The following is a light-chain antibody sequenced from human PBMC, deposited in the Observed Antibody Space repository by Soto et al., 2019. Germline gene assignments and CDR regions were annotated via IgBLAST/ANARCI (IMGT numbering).Light chain of an antibody. Sequence: EIVMTQSPATLSVSPGERATLSCLASQSVSSNLAWHQQKPGQAPRLLIYGASTRATGIPARFSGSGSGTEFTLTISSLLSEDIAVYYCQQYDIWPIIFGQGTRLEIK. V-gene: IGKV3-15*01. J-gene: IGKJ5*01. CDR1: QSVSSN. CDR3: QQYDIWPII. CDR2: GAS.